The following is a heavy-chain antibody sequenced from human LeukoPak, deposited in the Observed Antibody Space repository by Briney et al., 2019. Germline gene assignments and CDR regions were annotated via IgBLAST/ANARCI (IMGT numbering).Heavy chain of an antibody. D-gene: IGHD3-10*01. J-gene: IGHJ6*03. CDR1: GGSISSYY. CDR3: VRSRRGASYYMDV. CDR2: IYTSGST. Sequence: SETLSLTCTVSGGSISSYYWSWNRQPAGKGLEWIGRIYTSGSTNYNPSLKSRVTMSVDTSKNQFSLKLSSVTAADTAVYYCVRSRRGASYYMDVWGKGTTVTVSS. V-gene: IGHV4-4*07.